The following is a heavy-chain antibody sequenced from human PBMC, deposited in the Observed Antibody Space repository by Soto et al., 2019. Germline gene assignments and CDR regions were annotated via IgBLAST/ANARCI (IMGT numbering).Heavy chain of an antibody. Sequence: EVQLLDSGGGLVQPGGSLRLSCAASGFMFSCCAMSWVRQAPGKGLEWVSTIHGDGDYSHYTDSVEGRFTISRDNSRNTRYLQMNSLRGDDTAVYYCAKNRGGGSYTNWSCAVWGRCTLVTVSS. CDR2: IHGDGDYS. D-gene: IGHD1-26*01. CDR3: AKNRGGGSYTNWSCAV. V-gene: IGHV3-23*01. CDR1: GFMFSCCA. J-gene: IGHJ2*01.